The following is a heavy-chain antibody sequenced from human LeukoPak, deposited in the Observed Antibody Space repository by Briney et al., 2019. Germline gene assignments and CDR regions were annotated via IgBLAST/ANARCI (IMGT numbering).Heavy chain of an antibody. CDR3: ARDLDFHNFNY. V-gene: IGHV3-7*01. CDR1: GFSFSSYW. CDR2: IGKAGNGD. J-gene: IGHJ4*02. Sequence: GGSLRLSCAASGFSFSSYWMTWVRQAPGKGLEWVANIGKAGNGDYYVDSAKGRFTISRDNAKNSLYLQMNSLRAEDTAVYYCARDLDFHNFNYWGQGALVTVSS. D-gene: IGHD2/OR15-2a*01.